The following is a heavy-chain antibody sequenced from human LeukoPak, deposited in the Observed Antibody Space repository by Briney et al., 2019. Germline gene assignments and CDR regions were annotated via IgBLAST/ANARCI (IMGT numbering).Heavy chain of an antibody. D-gene: IGHD3-10*01. CDR2: IYHSGST. CDR1: SGSFSSGGYY. Sequence: PSETLSLTCTVSSGSFSSGGYYWSWIRQHPGKGLEWIGYIYHSGSTYYNPSLKRRVTISVDRSKNQFSLKLSSVTAADTAVYYCARYGSPGSGSYAVFDYWGQGTLVTVSS. V-gene: IGHV4-30-2*01. J-gene: IGHJ4*02. CDR3: ARYGSPGSGSYAVFDY.